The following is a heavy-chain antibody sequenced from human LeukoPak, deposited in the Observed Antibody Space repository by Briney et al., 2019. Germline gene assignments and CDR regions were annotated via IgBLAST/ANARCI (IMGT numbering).Heavy chain of an antibody. Sequence: SQTLSPTCTVSGGSISSGGYYWSWIRQHPGKGLEWIGYIYYSGSTYYNPSLKSRVTISVDTSKNQFSLKLSSVTAADTAVYYCARVKIANYYGSGSPVTWGQGTLVTVSS. CDR2: IYYSGST. CDR1: GGSISSGGYY. J-gene: IGHJ4*02. V-gene: IGHV4-31*03. D-gene: IGHD3-10*01. CDR3: ARVKIANYYGSGSPVT.